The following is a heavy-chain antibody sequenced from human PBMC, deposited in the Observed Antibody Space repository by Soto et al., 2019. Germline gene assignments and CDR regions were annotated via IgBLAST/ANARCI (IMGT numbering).Heavy chain of an antibody. J-gene: IGHJ4*02. CDR1: GGSVRSGSYY. CDR3: ARYSVYVYYFDY. Sequence: ETLSLTCTVSGGSVRSGSYYWSWIRQPPGKGLEWIGYIYYSGSTNYNPSLKSRVTISVDTSKNQFSLKLSSVTAADTAVYYCARYSVYVYYFDYWGQGTLVTVSS. CDR2: IYYSGST. D-gene: IGHD2-8*01. V-gene: IGHV4-61*01.